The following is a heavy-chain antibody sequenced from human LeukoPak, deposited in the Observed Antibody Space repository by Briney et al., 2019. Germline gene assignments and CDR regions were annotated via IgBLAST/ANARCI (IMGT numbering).Heavy chain of an antibody. CDR3: AKDLAAAGPFDY. CDR1: GFTFSSYG. Sequence: GGSLRLSXAASGFTFSSYGMHWVRQPPGKGLEWLAFIRYDGSNKYYADSVKGRFTISRDNSKNTLYLQMNSLRAEDTAVYYCAKDLAAAGPFDYWGQGTLVTVSS. J-gene: IGHJ4*02. V-gene: IGHV3-30*02. D-gene: IGHD6-13*01. CDR2: IRYDGSNK.